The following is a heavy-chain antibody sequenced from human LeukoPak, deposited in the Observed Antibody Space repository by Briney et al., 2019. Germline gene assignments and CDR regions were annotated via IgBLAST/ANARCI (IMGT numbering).Heavy chain of an antibody. CDR2: IIPIFGTA. CDR1: GYTFTGYH. V-gene: IGHV1-69*06. D-gene: IGHD2-15*01. J-gene: IGHJ5*02. CDR3: ARDTLGYCSGGSCYSLNH. Sequence: SVKVSCKASGYTFTGYHMHWVRQAPGQGLEWMGGIIPIFGTANYAQKFQGRVTITADKSTSTAYMELSSLRSEDTAVYYCARDTLGYCSGGSCYSLNHWGQGTLVTVSS.